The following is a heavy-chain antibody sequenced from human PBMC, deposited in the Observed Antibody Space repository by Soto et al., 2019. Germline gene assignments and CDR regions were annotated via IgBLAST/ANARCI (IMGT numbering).Heavy chain of an antibody. J-gene: IGHJ6*03. CDR1: GGSFSGYY. CDR3: ARSIVVVPAAIGMCYYYMDV. CDR2: INHSGST. Sequence: PSETLSLTCAVYGGSFSGYYWSWIRQPPGKGLEWIGEINHSGSTNYNPSLKSRVTISVDTSKNQFSLKLSSVTAADTAVYYCARSIVVVPAAIGMCYYYMDVWGKGTTVTVSS. D-gene: IGHD2-2*01. V-gene: IGHV4-34*01.